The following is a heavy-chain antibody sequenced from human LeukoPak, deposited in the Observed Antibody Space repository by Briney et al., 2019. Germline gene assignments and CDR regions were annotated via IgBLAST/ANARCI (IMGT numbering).Heavy chain of an antibody. D-gene: IGHD1-26*01. V-gene: IGHV3-30-3*01. CDR2: ISYDGSNK. CDR3: ARGNSGSHFDY. J-gene: IGHJ4*02. CDR1: GLTFSDYA. Sequence: PGGSLRLSCAASGLTFSDYAMHWVRQAPGKGLEWVAVISYDGSNKFYADSVKGRFTISRDNSKNTLYMQTNSLRAADTAVYYCARGNSGSHFDYWGQGTLVTVSS.